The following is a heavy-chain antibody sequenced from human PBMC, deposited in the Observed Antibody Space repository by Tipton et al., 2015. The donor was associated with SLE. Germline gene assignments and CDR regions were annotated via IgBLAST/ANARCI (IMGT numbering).Heavy chain of an antibody. D-gene: IGHD1-26*01. CDR1: GGSFSGYY. V-gene: IGHV4-34*01. CDR2: INHSGST. Sequence: TLSLTCAVYGGSFSGYYWSWIRQPPGKGLEWFGEINHSGSTNYNPSLKSRVTISVDTSKNQFSLKLSSVTAADTAVYYCASSRSIVGATGAEYFQHWGQGTLVTVSS. J-gene: IGHJ1*01. CDR3: ASSRSIVGATGAEYFQH.